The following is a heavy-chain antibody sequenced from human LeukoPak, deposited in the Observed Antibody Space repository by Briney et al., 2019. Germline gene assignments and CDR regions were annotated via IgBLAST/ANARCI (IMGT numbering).Heavy chain of an antibody. CDR2: ISGSGGTT. J-gene: IGHJ2*01. V-gene: IGHV3-23*01. CDR3: AKDMAAVQWLDYWCFDL. D-gene: IGHD5-12*01. CDR1: GFTFSSYA. Sequence: SGGSLRLSCAASGFTFSSYAMSWVRQAPGKGLEWVSAISGSGGTTNHADSVKGRFTISRDNSKNTLYLQMNSLRAEDTAVYYCAKDMAAVQWLDYWCFDLWGRGTLVTVSS.